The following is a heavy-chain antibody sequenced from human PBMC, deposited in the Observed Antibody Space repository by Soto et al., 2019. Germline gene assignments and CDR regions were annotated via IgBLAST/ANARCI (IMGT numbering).Heavy chain of an antibody. CDR3: AKDRDIVVVPAATGF. D-gene: IGHD2-2*01. CDR1: GFTFSSYA. V-gene: IGHV3-23*01. J-gene: IGHJ6*02. CDR2: ISGSGGST. Sequence: GGSLRLSCAASGFTFSSYAMSWVRQAPGKGLEWVSAISGSGGSTYYADSVKGRFTISRDNSKNTLYLQMNSLRAEDTAVYYCAKDRDIVVVPAATGFWGQGPTVTVSS.